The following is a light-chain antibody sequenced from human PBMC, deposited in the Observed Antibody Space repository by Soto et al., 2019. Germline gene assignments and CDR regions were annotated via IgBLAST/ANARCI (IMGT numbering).Light chain of an antibody. CDR2: KAS. V-gene: IGKV1-5*03. CDR1: QSLRYW. CDR3: QQYDRFPYT. Sequence: DIQMTQSPSTLSASVGDTVTITCRASQSLRYWLAWYQQKPGQAPKLLIHKASTLESGVPSRVSGSGSGTEFTLTISSLQPDDFATFYCQQYDRFPYTFGQGTKLEIK. J-gene: IGKJ2*01.